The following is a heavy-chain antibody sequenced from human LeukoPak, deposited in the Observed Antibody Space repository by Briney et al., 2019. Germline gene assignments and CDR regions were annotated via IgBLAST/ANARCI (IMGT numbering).Heavy chain of an antibody. V-gene: IGHV4-4*09. CDR2: IYTSGST. D-gene: IGHD6-19*01. J-gene: IGHJ5*02. CDR1: GGSISSYY. Sequence: KSSETLSLTCTVSGGSISSYYWSWIRQPPGKGLEWTGYIYTSGSTNYNPSLKSRVIISVDTSKNQFSLKLSSVTAADTAVYHCARRMNTSGWLDHWGQGTLVTVSS. CDR3: ARRMNTSGWLDH.